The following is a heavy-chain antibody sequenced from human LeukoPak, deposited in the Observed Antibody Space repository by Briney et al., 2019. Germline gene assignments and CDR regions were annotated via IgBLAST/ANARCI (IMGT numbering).Heavy chain of an antibody. D-gene: IGHD2-2*01. CDR3: ARGLFPLVLPTANAY. V-gene: IGHV3-21*01. CDR2: ISDSSTYI. CDR1: GFTFSSYA. J-gene: IGHJ4*02. Sequence: GGSLRLSCAASGFTFSSYAMNWVRQAPGKGLEWVSSISDSSTYIYYADSVKGRFTISRDNAKNSLYLQMNSLRAEDTAVYSCARGLFPLVLPTANAYWGQGTLVTVSS.